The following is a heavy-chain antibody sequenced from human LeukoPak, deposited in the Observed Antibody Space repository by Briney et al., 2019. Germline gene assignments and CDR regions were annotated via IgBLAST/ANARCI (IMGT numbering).Heavy chain of an antibody. V-gene: IGHV4-34*01. CDR3: ARGTYSSGWLPDY. D-gene: IGHD6-13*01. CDR2: INHGGSA. Sequence: SETLCHTSAVYGGSFSGCYWTWIRQPPGKGLEWIGEINHGGSANYNPSLKSRVTMSVDTSKNQFSLRLSSVTAADTAVYYCARGTYSSGWLPDYWRQATLVTVSS. CDR1: GGSFSGCY. J-gene: IGHJ4*02.